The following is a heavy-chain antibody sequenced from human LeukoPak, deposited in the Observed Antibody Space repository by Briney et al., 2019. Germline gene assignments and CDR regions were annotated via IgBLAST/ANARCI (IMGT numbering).Heavy chain of an antibody. Sequence: PSETLSLTCAVYGGSFSGYYWSWIRQPPGKGLEWIGEINHSGSTNYNPSLKSRVTISVDTSKNQFSLKLSSVTAADTAVYYCARGRKVRGVITFDYWGQGTLVTVSS. V-gene: IGHV4-34*01. CDR3: ARGRKVRGVITFDY. CDR2: INHSGST. J-gene: IGHJ4*02. D-gene: IGHD3-10*01. CDR1: GGSFSGYY.